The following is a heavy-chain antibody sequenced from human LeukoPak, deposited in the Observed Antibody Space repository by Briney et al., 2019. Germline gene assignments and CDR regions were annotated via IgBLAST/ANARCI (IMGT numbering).Heavy chain of an antibody. CDR2: IYYSGST. V-gene: IGHV4-59*01. J-gene: IGHJ5*02. Sequence: SETLSLTCTVSGGSISSYYWSWIRQPPGKGLEWIGYIYYSGSTNYNPSLKSRVTISVDTSKNQFSLKLSSVTAADTAVYYCARELRVVARYNWISNWFDPWGQGTLVTVSS. CDR1: GGSISSYY. CDR3: ARELRVVARYNWISNWFDP. D-gene: IGHD1-20*01.